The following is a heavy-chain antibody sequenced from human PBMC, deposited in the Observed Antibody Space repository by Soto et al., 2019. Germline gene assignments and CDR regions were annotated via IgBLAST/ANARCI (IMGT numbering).Heavy chain of an antibody. V-gene: IGHV4-59*01. CDR1: GGSMISYY. D-gene: IGHD2-2*02. CDR3: ATARDIVLVPAAIPHGFPY. CDR2: IYYSGST. Sequence: SETLSLTCTVSGGSMISYYWSWIRQPPGRGLEWIGFIYYSGSTNYNPSLKSRVTISVDTSKNQFPLKLSSVTAADTAVYYCATARDIVLVPAAIPHGFPYWDQGTLVTVSS. J-gene: IGHJ4*02.